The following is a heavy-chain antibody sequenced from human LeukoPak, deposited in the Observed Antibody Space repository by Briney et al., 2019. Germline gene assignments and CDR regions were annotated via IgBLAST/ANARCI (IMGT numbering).Heavy chain of an antibody. D-gene: IGHD3-3*01. V-gene: IGHV4-34*01. CDR1: GGSFSGYY. CDR3: ARGHLKYYDFWSGYSRSYMDV. CDR2: INHSGST. J-gene: IGHJ6*03. Sequence: TSETLSLTCAVYGGSFSGYYWSWIRQPPGKGLEWIGEINHSGSTNYNPSLKSRVTTSVDTSKNQFSLKLSSVTAADTAVYYCARGHLKYYDFWSGYSRSYMDVWGKGTTVTVSS.